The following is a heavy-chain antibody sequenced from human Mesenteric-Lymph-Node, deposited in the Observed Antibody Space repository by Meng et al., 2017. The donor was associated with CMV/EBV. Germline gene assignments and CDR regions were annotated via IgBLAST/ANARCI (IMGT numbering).Heavy chain of an antibody. CDR1: GGSISTYY. CDR2: VYYTGNT. J-gene: IGHJ1*01. V-gene: IGHV4-59*01. Sequence: GSLRLSCTVSGGSISTYYWSWIRQPPGKGLEWIGYVYYTGNTDYNPSLKSRVTISVDTSKNQFSLKVTSVTAADTAVYYCARVESYYDTPFQHWGRGTLVTVSS. CDR3: ARVESYYDTPFQH. D-gene: IGHD3-22*01.